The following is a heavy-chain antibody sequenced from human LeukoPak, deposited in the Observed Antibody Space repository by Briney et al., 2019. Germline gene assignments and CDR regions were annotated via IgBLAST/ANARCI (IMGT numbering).Heavy chain of an antibody. J-gene: IGHJ4*02. Sequence: GGSLRLSCAASGFTLSSYGMHWVRQTQDKGMEWVAVISYDGSNKYYTDSVKGRFTISRDNSKNTLYLQMNSLRAEDTAVYYCAKGLYSSSWYGIDYWGQGNLVTVSS. CDR3: AKGLYSSSWYGIDY. V-gene: IGHV3-30*18. CDR2: ISYDGSNK. CDR1: GFTLSSYG. D-gene: IGHD6-13*01.